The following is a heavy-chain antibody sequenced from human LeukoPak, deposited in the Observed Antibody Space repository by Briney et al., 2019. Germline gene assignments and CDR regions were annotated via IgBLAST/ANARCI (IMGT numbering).Heavy chain of an antibody. Sequence: GGSLRLSCAASGFTFSSYAMHWVRQAPGKGLEWVAVISYDGSNKYYADSVKGRFTISRDNSKNTLYLQMNSLRAEDTAVYYCAKRENRNGYYFDYWGQGTLVTVSS. CDR2: ISYDGSNK. J-gene: IGHJ4*02. CDR3: AKRENRNGYYFDY. V-gene: IGHV3-30-3*02. D-gene: IGHD1-14*01. CDR1: GFTFSSYA.